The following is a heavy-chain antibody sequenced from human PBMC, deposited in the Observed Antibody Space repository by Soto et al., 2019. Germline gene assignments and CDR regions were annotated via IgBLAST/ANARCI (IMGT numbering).Heavy chain of an antibody. Sequence: GGSLRLSCAASGFTFSSYGMHWVRQAPGKGLEWVAVIWYDGSNKYYADSVKGRFTISRDNSKNTLYLQMNSLRAEDTAVYYCARDYYGSVSYVVDYDMYVWGKGTTVTVSS. V-gene: IGHV3-33*01. J-gene: IGHJ6*03. CDR3: ARDYYGSVSYVVDYDMYV. CDR1: GFTFSSYG. D-gene: IGHD3-10*01. CDR2: IWYDGSNK.